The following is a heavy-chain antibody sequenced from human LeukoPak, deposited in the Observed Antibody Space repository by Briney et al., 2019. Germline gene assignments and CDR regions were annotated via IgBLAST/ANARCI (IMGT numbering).Heavy chain of an antibody. V-gene: IGHV3-48*03. CDR2: ISTSGSVI. J-gene: IGHJ4*02. CDR3: ARGWEWWDY. Sequence: PGGSLRLSCAASGFTFSSYEMNWVRQAPGKGLEWVSYISTSGSVIHYADSVKGQFTISRDNAKNLLYLQMNSLRADDTAVYYCARGWEWWDYWGQGSLVTVSS. CDR1: GFTFSSYE. D-gene: IGHD2-15*01.